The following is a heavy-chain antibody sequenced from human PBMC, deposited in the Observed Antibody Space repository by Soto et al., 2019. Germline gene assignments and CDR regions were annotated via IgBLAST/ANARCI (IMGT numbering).Heavy chain of an antibody. CDR1: GGSISSGGYY. Sequence: QVQLQESGPGLVKPSQTLSLTCTVSGGSISSGGYYWSWIRQHPGKGLEWIGYIYYSGSTYYNPSLKSRVTISVDTSKNQFSLKLSSVTAADTAVYYCASSPMYSGRQEVVYFDYWGQGTLVTVSS. CDR2: IYYSGST. D-gene: IGHD1-26*01. J-gene: IGHJ4*02. V-gene: IGHV4-31*03. CDR3: ASSPMYSGRQEVVYFDY.